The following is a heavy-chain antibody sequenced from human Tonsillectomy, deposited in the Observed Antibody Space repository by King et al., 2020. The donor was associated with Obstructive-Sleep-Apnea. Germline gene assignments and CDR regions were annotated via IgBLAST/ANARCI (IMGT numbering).Heavy chain of an antibody. CDR2: INHSGST. V-gene: IGHV4-34*01. D-gene: IGHD2-21*01. CDR3: ARGPLLGDY. J-gene: IGHJ4*02. CDR1: VGSFSGYY. Sequence: VQLQQWGAGLLKPSETLSLTCAVYVGSFSGYYWSWFRQPPGKGLEWIGEINHSGSTNSNPSLKSRVTISVDPSKNQFSLKLSSVTAAETAVYYCARGPLLGDYWGQGTLVTVSS.